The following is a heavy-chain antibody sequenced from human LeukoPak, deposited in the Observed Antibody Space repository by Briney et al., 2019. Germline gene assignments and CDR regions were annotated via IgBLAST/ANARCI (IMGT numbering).Heavy chain of an antibody. CDR2: IIPIFGTA. CDR1: GGTFSSYA. V-gene: IGHV1-69*13. Sequence: SVKVSCKASGGTFSSYAISWVRQAPGQGLEWMGGIIPIFGTANYAQKFQGRVTITADESTSTAYMELSSLRSEDTAVYYCARAPLGIVGATTGADYYYYYGMDVWGQGTTVTVSS. D-gene: IGHD1-26*01. CDR3: ARAPLGIVGATTGADYYYYYGMDV. J-gene: IGHJ6*02.